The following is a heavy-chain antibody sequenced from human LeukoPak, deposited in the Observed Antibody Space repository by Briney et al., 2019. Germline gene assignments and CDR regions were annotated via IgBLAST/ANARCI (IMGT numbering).Heavy chain of an antibody. D-gene: IGHD6-25*01. Sequence: ASVKVSCKASGGSLSSYAISWVRQAPGHGLEWMGGIIPIFGTANYAQKFQGRVTITADESTSTAYMELSSLRSEDTAVYYCARENSHPDRRIAAAVHFDYWGQGTLVTVSS. CDR2: IIPIFGTA. CDR1: GGSLSSYA. V-gene: IGHV1-69*13. CDR3: ARENSHPDRRIAAAVHFDY. J-gene: IGHJ4*02.